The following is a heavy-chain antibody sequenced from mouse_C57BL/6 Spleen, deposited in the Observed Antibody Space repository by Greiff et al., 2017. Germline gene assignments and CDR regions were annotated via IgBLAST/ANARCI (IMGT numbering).Heavy chain of an antibody. Sequence: DVHLVESGGDLVKPGGSLKLSCAASGFTFSSYGMSWVRPTPDKRLEWVANISSGGSYTNYPDSVKGRVTISRDNAKNTLYLQMSSLKSEDTAMYYCARHYYTVAMDYWGQGTSVTVSS. J-gene: IGHJ4*01. CDR1: GFTFSSYG. D-gene: IGHD1-1*01. CDR2: ISSGGSYT. V-gene: IGHV5-6*01. CDR3: ARHYYTVAMDY.